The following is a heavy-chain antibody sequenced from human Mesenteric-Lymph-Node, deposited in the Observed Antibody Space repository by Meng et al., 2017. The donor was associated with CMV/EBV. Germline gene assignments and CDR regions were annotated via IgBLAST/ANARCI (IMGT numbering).Heavy chain of an antibody. CDR3: ATYQLLIGYFDY. Sequence: GESLKISCAASGFTFSLYTMHWVRQAPGKGLQWVAVISYDGNNQYYADSVKGRFTISRDNARNSLYLQMNSLRVEDTAVYYCATYQLLIGYFDYWGQGTLVTVSS. CDR1: GFTFSLYT. D-gene: IGHD2-2*01. J-gene: IGHJ4*02. V-gene: IGHV3-30-3*01. CDR2: ISYDGNNQ.